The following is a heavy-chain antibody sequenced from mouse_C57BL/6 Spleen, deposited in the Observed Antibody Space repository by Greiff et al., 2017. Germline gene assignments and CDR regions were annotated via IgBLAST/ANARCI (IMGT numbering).Heavy chain of an antibody. Sequence: EVMLVESGGGLVKPGGSLKLSCAASGFTFSDYGMHWVRQAPEKGLEWVAYISSGSSTIYYADTVKGRFTISRDNAKNTLFLQMTSLRSEDTAMYYWARRHLVVGDWYFDVWGTGTTVTVSS. CDR1: GFTFSDYG. CDR3: ARRHLVVGDWYFDV. V-gene: IGHV5-17*01. CDR2: ISSGSSTI. D-gene: IGHD1-1*01. J-gene: IGHJ1*03.